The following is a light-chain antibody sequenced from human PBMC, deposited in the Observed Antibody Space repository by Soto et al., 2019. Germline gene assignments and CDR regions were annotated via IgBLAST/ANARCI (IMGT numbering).Light chain of an antibody. V-gene: IGKV3-11*01. J-gene: IGKJ1*01. CDR2: HAS. CDR1: QSVSSY. Sequence: EIVLTQSPATLSLSPGGRTTLSCRASQSVSSYFAWYQQSPGQAPRLLIYHASNRATGIPARFSGSGSGTDFTLTISSLEHEDFAVYYCQQHSTWPWTFGQGTKVEIK. CDR3: QQHSTWPWT.